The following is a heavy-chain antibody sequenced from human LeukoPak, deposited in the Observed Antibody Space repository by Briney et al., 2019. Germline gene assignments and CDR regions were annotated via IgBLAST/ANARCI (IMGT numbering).Heavy chain of an antibody. Sequence: TGGSLRLSCAASGFTFSSYSMIWVRQAPGKGLEWVSAIRGSGSSTYYADSVKGRFTISRDNSKNTLYLQMNSLRAEDTAVYYGAKDGAVAGSSPFDYWGQGTLVTVSS. V-gene: IGHV3-23*01. CDR2: IRGSGSST. CDR1: GFTFSSYS. D-gene: IGHD6-19*01. J-gene: IGHJ4*02. CDR3: AKDGAVAGSSPFDY.